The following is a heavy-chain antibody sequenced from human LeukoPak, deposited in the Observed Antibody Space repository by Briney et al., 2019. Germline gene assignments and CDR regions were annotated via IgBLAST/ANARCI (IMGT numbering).Heavy chain of an antibody. D-gene: IGHD6-6*01. J-gene: IGHJ4*02. CDR2: ISDSGSDT. CDR3: AKRVPYSSSSVYFDF. CDR1: GFTFSTYG. V-gene: IGHV3-23*01. Sequence: GGSLRLSCAASGFTFSTYGMNWVRPAPGKGLEWVSAISDSGSDTYYADSVKGRFTVSRDNSKNTMYLQMNSLRAEDTAVYYCAKRVPYSSSSVYFDFWGQGTLVTVSS.